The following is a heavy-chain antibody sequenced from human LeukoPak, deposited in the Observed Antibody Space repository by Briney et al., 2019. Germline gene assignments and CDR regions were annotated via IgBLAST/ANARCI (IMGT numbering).Heavy chain of an antibody. CDR3: AKDTGGCYEGFDY. D-gene: IGHD1-26*01. J-gene: IGHJ4*02. CDR1: GFTFDDYA. V-gene: IGHV3-9*01. Sequence: GGSLRLSCAASGFTFDDYAMHWVRQAPGKGLEWVSGISWNIGSIGYADSVKGRFTISRDNAKNSLYLQMNSLRAEDTALYYCAKDTGGCYEGFDYWGQGTMVTVSS. CDR2: ISWNIGSI.